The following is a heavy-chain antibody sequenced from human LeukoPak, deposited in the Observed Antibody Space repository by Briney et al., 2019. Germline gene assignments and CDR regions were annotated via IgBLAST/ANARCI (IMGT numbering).Heavy chain of an antibody. CDR1: GGSISSYY. CDR3: ASQGAVGADQEDAFDI. Sequence: SETLSLTXTVSGGSISSYYWSWIRQPPGKGLEWIGYIYYSGSTSYNPSLKSRVTISVDTSKNQFSLKLSSVTAADTAVYYCASQGAVGADQEDAFDIWGQGTMVTVSS. V-gene: IGHV4-59*01. J-gene: IGHJ3*02. CDR2: IYYSGST. D-gene: IGHD1-26*01.